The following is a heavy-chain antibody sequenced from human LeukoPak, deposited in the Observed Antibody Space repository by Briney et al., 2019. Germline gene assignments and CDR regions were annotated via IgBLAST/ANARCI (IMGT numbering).Heavy chain of an antibody. D-gene: IGHD2/OR15-2a*01. V-gene: IGHV3-30-3*01. CDR1: GFTFSTYT. Sequence: PGGSLRLSCAASGFTFSTYTMHWVRQAPGKGLEWVAVISNHGSTKYYADSVKGRFTISRDNSKNTLYLEMNSLRAEDTAVYYCARNINYGMTTGYWGQGTLVTVSS. CDR2: ISNHGSTK. J-gene: IGHJ4*02. CDR3: ARNINYGMTTGY.